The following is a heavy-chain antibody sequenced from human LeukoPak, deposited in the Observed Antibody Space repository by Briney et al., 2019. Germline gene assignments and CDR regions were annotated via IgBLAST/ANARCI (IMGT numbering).Heavy chain of an antibody. J-gene: IGHJ4*02. CDR2: ISYDGSNK. CDR1: GFTFSSYV. V-gene: IGHV3-30*04. D-gene: IGHD3-22*01. CDR3: AGHLTYYYDSSGYYI. Sequence: GGSLRLSCAASGFTFSSYVMHWVRRAPGKGLEWVAVISYDGSNKYYADSVKGRFTISRDNSKNTLYLQMNSLRAEDTAVYYCAGHLTYYYDSSGYYIWGQGTLVTVSS.